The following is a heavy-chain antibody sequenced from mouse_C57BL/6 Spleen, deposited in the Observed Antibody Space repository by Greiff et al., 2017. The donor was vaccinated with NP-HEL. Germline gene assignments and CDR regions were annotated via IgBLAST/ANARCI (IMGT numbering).Heavy chain of an antibody. CDR1: GYTFTSYW. D-gene: IGHD1-1*01. Sequence: VQLQQPGAELVMPGASVKLSCKASGYTFTSYWMHWVKQRPGQGLEWIGEIDPSDSYTNYNQKFKGKSTLTVDKSSSTAYMQLSILTSEDSAVYYCALTTVVAFDYGGQGTTLTVSS. J-gene: IGHJ2*01. CDR2: IDPSDSYT. CDR3: ALTTVVAFDY. V-gene: IGHV1-69*01.